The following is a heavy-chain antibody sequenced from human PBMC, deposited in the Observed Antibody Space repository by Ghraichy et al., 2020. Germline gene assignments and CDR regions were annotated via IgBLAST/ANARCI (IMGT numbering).Heavy chain of an antibody. Sequence: SQTLSLTCTVSGGSISSYYWSRIRQPPGKGLEWIGYIYHTGSTAYNPSLKSRVTISVDTSKNQFSLKLSSVTAADTAVYYCARLTSGWFDPWGQGTLVTVSS. J-gene: IGHJ5*02. CDR1: GGSISSYY. CDR2: IYHTGST. D-gene: IGHD3-10*01. CDR3: ARLTSGWFDP. V-gene: IGHV4-59*08.